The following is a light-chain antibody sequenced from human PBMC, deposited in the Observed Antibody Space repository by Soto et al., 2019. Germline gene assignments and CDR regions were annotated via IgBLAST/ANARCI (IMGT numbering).Light chain of an antibody. Sequence: EIVLTQSPGTLSLSPGERATLSCRASQSVSSSYLAWYQQKPGQAPRLLIYGASSRSTGIPDRFSGSGSGTDFTLTISGLEPEDFAVYYCQQYGSSPPTWTFGQGNKVEIK. CDR2: GAS. CDR1: QSVSSSY. V-gene: IGKV3-20*01. J-gene: IGKJ1*01. CDR3: QQYGSSPPTWT.